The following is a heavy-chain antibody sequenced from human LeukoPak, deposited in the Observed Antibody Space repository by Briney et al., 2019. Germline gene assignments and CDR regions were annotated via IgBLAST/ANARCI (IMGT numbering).Heavy chain of an antibody. Sequence: GGSLRLSCAASGFTFSSYAMSWVRQAPGKGLEWVSAISGSGGSTYYADSVNGRFIISRDNSNNTLSLQMNGLRAEDTAVYYCAKRPPIAAAGMGYFQHWGQGTLVTVPS. CDR1: GFTFSSYA. CDR3: AKRPPIAAAGMGYFQH. V-gene: IGHV3-23*01. D-gene: IGHD6-13*01. CDR2: ISGSGGST. J-gene: IGHJ1*01.